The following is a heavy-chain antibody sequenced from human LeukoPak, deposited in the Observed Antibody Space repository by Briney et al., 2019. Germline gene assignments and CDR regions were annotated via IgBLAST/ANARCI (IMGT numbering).Heavy chain of an antibody. CDR1: GYTFTSYD. CDR2: MNPNSGNT. V-gene: IGHV1-8*03. D-gene: IGHD2-2*01. J-gene: IGHJ5*02. CDR3: ARGGKYQLYLRRSKSNWFDP. Sequence: GASVKVSCKASGYTFTSYDINWVRQATGQGLEWMGWMNPNSGNTGCAQKFQGRVTITRNTSISTAYMELSSLRSEDTAVYYCARGGKYQLYLRRSKSNWFDPWGQGTLVTVSS.